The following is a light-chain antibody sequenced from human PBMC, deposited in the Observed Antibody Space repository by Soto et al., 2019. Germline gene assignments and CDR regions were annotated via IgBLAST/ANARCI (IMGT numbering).Light chain of an antibody. V-gene: IGKV1-5*01. Sequence: DINMTQSPSTLSASVIDTVTFTCLASQSVSGWLAWYQQKPGEAPKLLIYDASALPRGVPSRFSGSGSGTKFTLTIASLQPDDFATYYCQQYETFSGTFGPGTKVDIK. CDR1: QSVSGW. J-gene: IGKJ1*01. CDR2: DAS. CDR3: QQYETFSGT.